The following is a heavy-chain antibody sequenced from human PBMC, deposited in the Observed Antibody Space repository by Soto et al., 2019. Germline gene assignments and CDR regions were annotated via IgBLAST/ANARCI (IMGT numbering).Heavy chain of an antibody. Sequence: GGSLRLSCGASGSTFSVYAMTWVRQAPGKGLEWVSAISGNGGSTYYADSVKGRFTISRDNSKSTLHLQMNSLRVEDTAVYYCAKDRTFGPPLVRFDSWGQGTLVTV. CDR3: AKDRTFGPPLVRFDS. D-gene: IGHD6-6*01. V-gene: IGHV3-23*01. J-gene: IGHJ4*02. CDR2: ISGNGGST. CDR1: GSTFSVYA.